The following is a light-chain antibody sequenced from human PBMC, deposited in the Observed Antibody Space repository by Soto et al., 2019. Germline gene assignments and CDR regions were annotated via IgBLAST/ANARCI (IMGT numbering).Light chain of an antibody. V-gene: IGKV3-20*01. J-gene: IGKJ5*01. CDR2: GAS. CDR1: QSISRY. CDR3: QHYSSSPPAIT. Sequence: IVLTQSPGTLSLSPGERTTLSCRASQSISRYLAWYQQKPGQGPRLLIYGASSRATGTPDRFSGSGSGTDFTLTINRLEPEDFAVYYCQHYSSSPPAITFGQGTRLEIK.